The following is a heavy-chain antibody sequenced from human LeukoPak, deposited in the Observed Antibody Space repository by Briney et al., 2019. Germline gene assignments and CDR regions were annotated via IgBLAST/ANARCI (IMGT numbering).Heavy chain of an antibody. CDR1: GFTFTNFL. V-gene: IGHV3-7*01. CDR2: IKQDGSAR. D-gene: IGHD7-27*01. J-gene: IGHJ4*02. CDR3: ARDDPWGYYDS. Sequence: GGSLRLSCAASGFTFTNFLMTWIRQAPGKGLEWVANIKQDGSARNHVDSVKGRFTISRDNAKNSVFLEMNSLRDEDTAVYYCARDDPWGYYDSWGQGTLVTVSS.